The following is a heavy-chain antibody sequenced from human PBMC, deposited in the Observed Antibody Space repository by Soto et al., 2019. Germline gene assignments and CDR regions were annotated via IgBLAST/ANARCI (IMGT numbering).Heavy chain of an antibody. J-gene: IGHJ6*02. CDR2: IIPIFRTP. D-gene: IGHD1-1*01. CDR1: GDTFSSFA. Sequence: QVHLVQSGAEVKKPGSSVKVSCKASGDTFSSFAISWVRQAPGQGLEWMGGIIPIFRTPKYGQKFQGRVTIATDAPTSPAYMGLSSLGSEATAVYYCARDKDREQLGGNYYYALDVWGQGTTVIVSS. CDR3: ARDKDREQLGGNYYYALDV. V-gene: IGHV1-69*05.